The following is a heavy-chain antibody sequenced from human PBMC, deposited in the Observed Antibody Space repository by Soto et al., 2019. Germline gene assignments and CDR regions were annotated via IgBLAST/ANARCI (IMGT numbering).Heavy chain of an antibody. J-gene: IGHJ4*02. CDR2: ISGSGGST. CDR1: GFTFSSYA. V-gene: IGHV3-23*01. D-gene: IGHD6-13*01. Sequence: PGGSLRLSCAASGFTFSSYAMSWVRQAPGKGLEWVSAISGSGGSTYYADSVKGRLNISRENSKKTLYLQMNSLRAEDTAVYYCEKDKEAARAVDYWGQRTLVTVSS. CDR3: EKDKEAARAVDY.